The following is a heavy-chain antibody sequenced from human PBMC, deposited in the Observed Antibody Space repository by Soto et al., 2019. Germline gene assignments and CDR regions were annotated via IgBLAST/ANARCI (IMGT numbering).Heavy chain of an antibody. D-gene: IGHD5-18*01. Sequence: SETLSLTCAVYGGPFSGYYWSWIRQPPGKGLEWIGEINHSGSTNYNPSLKSRVTISVDTSKNQFSLKLSSVTAADTAVYYRARDKPYSYGSRDSLIYYYYYGMDVWGQGTTVTVSS. V-gene: IGHV4-34*01. CDR3: ARDKPYSYGSRDSLIYYYYYGMDV. J-gene: IGHJ6*02. CDR1: GGPFSGYY. CDR2: INHSGST.